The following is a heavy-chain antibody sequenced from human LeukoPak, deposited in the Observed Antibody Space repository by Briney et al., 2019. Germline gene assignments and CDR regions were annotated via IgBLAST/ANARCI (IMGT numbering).Heavy chain of an antibody. V-gene: IGHV4-34*01. D-gene: IGHD3-10*01. CDR1: GGSFSGYY. Sequence: SETLSLTCAVYGGSFSGYYWSWIRQPPGKGLEWIGEINHSGSTNYNPSLKSRVTISVDTSKNQFSLKLSSVTAADTAVYYCASFIGSGSYTFDYWGQGTLVTVSS. CDR2: INHSGST. J-gene: IGHJ4*02. CDR3: ASFIGSGSYTFDY.